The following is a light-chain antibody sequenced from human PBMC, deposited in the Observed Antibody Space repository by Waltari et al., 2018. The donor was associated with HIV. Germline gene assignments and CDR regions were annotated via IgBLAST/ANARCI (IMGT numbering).Light chain of an antibody. CDR3: IQTLQTPFT. CDR1: QSLLHSNGYDY. CDR2: LGI. Sequence: DIVMTQSPLSLPVTPGEPASISCKSSQSLLHSNGYDYLDWYLQKPGQSPQLLIYLGINRASGVPDRFSGSGSGTDFTLKISRVEAEDVGVYYCIQTLQTPFTFGPGTKVDIK. J-gene: IGKJ3*01. V-gene: IGKV2-28*01.